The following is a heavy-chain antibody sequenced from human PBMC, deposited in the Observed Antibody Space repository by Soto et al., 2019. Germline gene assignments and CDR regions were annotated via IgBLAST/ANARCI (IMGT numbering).Heavy chain of an antibody. CDR1: GFPFSGYA. V-gene: IGHV3-23*01. D-gene: IGHD3-16*01. J-gene: IGHJ4*02. Sequence: GGSLRLSCAASGFPFSGYAMSWVRQAPGKGLEWFSAITGNGLYTYHADSVKGRFTISRDNSKNTLYLQMSNLRAEDTAVYYCAKGSAHGSPYYFDFWGQGTLVTVSS. CDR2: ITGNGLYT. CDR3: AKGSAHGSPYYFDF.